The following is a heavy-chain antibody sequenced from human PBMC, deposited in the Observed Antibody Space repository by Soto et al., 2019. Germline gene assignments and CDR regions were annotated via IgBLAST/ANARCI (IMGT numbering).Heavy chain of an antibody. D-gene: IGHD2-8*01. CDR1: GYSFSDYH. CDR3: ARGHSTDCSNGVCSFFYNHEMDV. V-gene: IGHV1-2*04. Sequence: GASVKVSCKASGYSFSDYHIHWVRQAPGQVLEWLGRINPKSGGTSSAQKFQGWVTMTRDTSISTAYMELTRLRSDDTAVYFCARGHSTDCSNGVCSFFYNHEMDVWGQGTTVTVSS. J-gene: IGHJ6*02. CDR2: INPKSGGT.